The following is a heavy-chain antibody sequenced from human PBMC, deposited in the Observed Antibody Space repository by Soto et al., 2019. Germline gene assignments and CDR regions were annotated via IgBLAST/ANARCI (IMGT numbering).Heavy chain of an antibody. V-gene: IGHV3-23*01. Sequence: EVQVLESGGGLAQPGGSLRLSCAASGFIFSSHAMSWVRQAPGKGLDWVSTITSGGGGTYYADSVKGRVTISRDNSKNTLFLQMNSLRAEDTAVYYCAKDLLWGNFEYWGQGTLVTVSS. D-gene: IGHD3-16*01. CDR2: ITSGGGGT. CDR1: GFIFSSHA. J-gene: IGHJ4*02. CDR3: AKDLLWGNFEY.